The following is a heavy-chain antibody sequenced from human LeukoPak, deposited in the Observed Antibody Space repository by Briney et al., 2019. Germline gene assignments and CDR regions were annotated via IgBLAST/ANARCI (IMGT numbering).Heavy chain of an antibody. D-gene: IGHD3-16*01. J-gene: IGHJ6*02. CDR3: ARGGGLDV. CDR1: GFTFSNYA. Sequence: GGSLRLSCAASGFTFSNYAMTWVRQAPGKGLEWVASINHNGNVNYYVDSVKGRFTISRDNAKNSLYLQMSNLRAEDTAVYFCARGGGLDVWGQGATVTVSS. V-gene: IGHV3-7*03. CDR2: INHNGNVN.